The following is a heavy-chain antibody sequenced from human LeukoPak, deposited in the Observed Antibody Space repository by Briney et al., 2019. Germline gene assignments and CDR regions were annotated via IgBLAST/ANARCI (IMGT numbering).Heavy chain of an antibody. Sequence: SETLSLTCAVYGGSFSGYYWSWIRQPPGKGLEWIGEINHSGSTNYNPSLKSRVTISVDTSKNQFSLKPSSVTAADTAVYYCARGRIGYGMDVWGKGTTVTVSS. V-gene: IGHV4-34*01. J-gene: IGHJ6*04. CDR3: ARGRIGYGMDV. CDR1: GGSFSGYY. CDR2: INHSGST. D-gene: IGHD1-26*01.